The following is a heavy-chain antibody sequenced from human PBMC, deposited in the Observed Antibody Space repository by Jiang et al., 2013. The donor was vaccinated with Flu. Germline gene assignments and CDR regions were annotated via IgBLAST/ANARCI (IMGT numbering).Heavy chain of an antibody. CDR2: IYPGDSDT. J-gene: IGHJ4*02. V-gene: IGHV5-51*01. CDR3: ARTSDCTNGVCPFDY. Sequence: KGLEWMGIIYPGDSDTRYSPSFQGQVTISADKSISTAYLQWSSLKASDTAMYYCARTSDCTNGVCPFDYWGQGTLVTVSS. D-gene: IGHD2-8*01.